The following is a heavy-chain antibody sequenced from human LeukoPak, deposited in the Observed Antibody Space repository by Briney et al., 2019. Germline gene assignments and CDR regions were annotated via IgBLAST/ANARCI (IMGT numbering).Heavy chain of an antibody. Sequence: SGGSLRLSCAASGFTFSSYGMHWVRQAPGKGLEWVAFIRYDGSNKYYADSVKGRVTISRDNSKNTLYLQMNSLRAEDTAVYYCAKDYSGYASIPPNWGQGTLVTVSS. D-gene: IGHD5-12*01. CDR2: IRYDGSNK. J-gene: IGHJ4*02. CDR3: AKDYSGYASIPPN. CDR1: GFTFSSYG. V-gene: IGHV3-30*02.